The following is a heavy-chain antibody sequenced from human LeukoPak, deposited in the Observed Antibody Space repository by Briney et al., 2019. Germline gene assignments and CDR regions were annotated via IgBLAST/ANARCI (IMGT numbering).Heavy chain of an antibody. CDR3: STGGGTNDY. CDR2: IKRKSDGGTT. D-gene: IGHD1-1*01. V-gene: IGHV3-15*01. CDR1: GFTLSTYS. J-gene: IGHJ4*02. Sequence: GGSLRLSCAASGFTLSTYSMNWIRQAPGKGLECVGRIKRKSDGGTTDYAAPVKGRFTISRDDSRNTLYLQMNSLKTEDTAVYYCSTGGGTNDYWGQGTLVTVSS.